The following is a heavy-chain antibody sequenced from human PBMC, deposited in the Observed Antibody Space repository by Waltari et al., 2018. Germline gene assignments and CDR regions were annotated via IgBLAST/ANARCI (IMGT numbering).Heavy chain of an antibody. D-gene: IGHD3-3*01. V-gene: IGHV4-34*01. CDR3: ARGGEGNDLGVDY. J-gene: IGHJ4*02. CDR2: INHSGST. CDR1: GGSFSGYY. Sequence: QVQLQQWGAGLLKPSETLSLTCAVYGGSFSGYYWSWIRQPPGKGLEWIGEINHSGSTNHNPSLKSRVTISVDTSKNQFSLKLSSVTAADTAVYYCARGGEGNDLGVDYWGQGTLVTVSS.